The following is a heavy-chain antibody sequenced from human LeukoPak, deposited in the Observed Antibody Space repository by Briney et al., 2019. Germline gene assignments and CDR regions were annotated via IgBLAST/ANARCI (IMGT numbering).Heavy chain of an antibody. CDR2: VHYSGST. J-gene: IGHJ6*03. CDR3: ARGGGVCSSTSCRAYYYYYYYYMDV. CDR1: GGSISSSSYF. D-gene: IGHD2-2*01. Sequence: SETLSLTCSVSGGSISSSSYFWGWIRQPPGKGLEWIASVHYSGSTYYNPSLNSRVTISVDTSKNQFSLKLSSVTAADTAVYYCARGGGVCSSTSCRAYYYYYYYYMDVWGKGTTVTVSS. V-gene: IGHV4-39*07.